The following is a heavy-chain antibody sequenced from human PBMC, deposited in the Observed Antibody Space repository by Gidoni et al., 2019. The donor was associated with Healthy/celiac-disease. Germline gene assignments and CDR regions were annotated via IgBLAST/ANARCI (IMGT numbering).Heavy chain of an antibody. Sequence: QLVEPGGGVVQPAVSLRRSCAASGLPPSSNAMHWVRQAPWKGLEYVSAISSNGGSKYYANSVKGRFTMSRDNSKNTLYLQMGSLRVEDMAVYYCAGDGDNWRYRWGIPDVWGQGTTVTVSS. D-gene: IGHD1-20*01. V-gene: IGHV3-64*01. J-gene: IGHJ6*02. CDR3: AGDGDNWRYRWGIPDV. CDR2: ISSNGGSK. CDR1: GLPPSSNA.